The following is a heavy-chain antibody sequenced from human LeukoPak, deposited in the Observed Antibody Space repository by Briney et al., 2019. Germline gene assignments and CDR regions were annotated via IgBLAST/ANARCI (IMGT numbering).Heavy chain of an antibody. CDR3: ARGAWIQLWLFDY. J-gene: IGHJ4*02. CDR1: GGSISSGDYY. D-gene: IGHD5-18*01. V-gene: IGHV4-61*08. CDR2: IYYSGST. Sequence: SQTLSLTCTVSGGSISSGDYYWSWIRQPPGKGLEWIGYIYYSGSTNYNPSLKSRVTISVDPSKNQFSLKLSSVTAADTAVYYCARGAWIQLWLFDYWGQGTLVTVSS.